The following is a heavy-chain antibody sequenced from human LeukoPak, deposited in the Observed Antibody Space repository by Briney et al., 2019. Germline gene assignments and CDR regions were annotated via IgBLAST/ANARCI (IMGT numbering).Heavy chain of an antibody. D-gene: IGHD6-19*01. V-gene: IGHV3-64*01. CDR2: ISSNGGGA. CDR1: GFTFSSYA. CDR3: ARDMAGLFDY. J-gene: IGHJ4*02. Sequence: GGSLRLSCAASGFTFSSYAMHWVRQAPGKGLEYFSAISSNGGGAYYANSVKGRFTISRDNSKNTLYLQMGSLRAEDMAVYYCARDMAGLFDYWGQGALVTVSS.